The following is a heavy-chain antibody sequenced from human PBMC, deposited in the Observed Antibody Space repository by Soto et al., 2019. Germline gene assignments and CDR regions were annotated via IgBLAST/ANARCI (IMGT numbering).Heavy chain of an antibody. J-gene: IGHJ6*02. Sequence: QVQLQESGPGLVKPSQTLSLTCTVSGGSISSGGYYWSWIRQHPGKGLEWIGYIYYSGSTCYNPSLKSRVTISVDTSKNQFSLKLSSVTAADTAVYYCARTVGRGSGSAVALYYYYYGMDVWGQGTTVTVSS. D-gene: IGHD3-10*01. CDR2: IYYSGST. CDR3: ARTVGRGSGSAVALYYYYYGMDV. V-gene: IGHV4-31*03. CDR1: GGSISSGGYY.